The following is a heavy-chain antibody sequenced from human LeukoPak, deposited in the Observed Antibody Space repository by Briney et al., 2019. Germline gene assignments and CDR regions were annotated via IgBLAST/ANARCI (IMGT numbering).Heavy chain of an antibody. V-gene: IGHV1-58*02. J-gene: IGHJ4*02. Sequence: GTSVKVSCKASGFTFISSAMQWVRQARGQRLEWIGWIVVGSGNTNYAQKFQERVTITRDMSTSTAYMELSSLRSEDTAVYYCAADQGDYFDYWGQGTLVTVSS. CDR1: GFTFISSA. CDR3: AADQGDYFDY. CDR2: IVVGSGNT.